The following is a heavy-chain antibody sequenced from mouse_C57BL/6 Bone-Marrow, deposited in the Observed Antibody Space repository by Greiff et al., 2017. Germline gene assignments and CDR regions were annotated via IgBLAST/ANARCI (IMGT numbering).Heavy chain of an antibody. CDR3: SRGYYGSSLNWYFDV. V-gene: IGHV1-81*01. J-gene: IGHJ1*03. Sequence: VQLQQSGAELARPGASVKLSCKASGYTFTSYGISWVKQRTGQGLEWIGEFYPRSGNTYYNEKFKGKATLTADKSSSTAYMELRSLTSEDSAVYFCSRGYYGSSLNWYFDVWGTGTTVTVAS. D-gene: IGHD1-1*01. CDR1: GYTFTSYG. CDR2: FYPRSGNT.